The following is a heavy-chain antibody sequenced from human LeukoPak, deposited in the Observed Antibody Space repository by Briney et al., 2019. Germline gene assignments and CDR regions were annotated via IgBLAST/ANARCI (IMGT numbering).Heavy chain of an antibody. Sequence: GGSLRLSCAASGFTFDDYGMSWVRQAPGKGLEWVSGINWNGGSTGYADSVKGRFTISRDNAKNSLYLQMNSLRAEDTALYYSARGGIFGVVIQYYFDYWGQGTLVTVSS. CDR3: ARGGIFGVVIQYYFDY. CDR1: GFTFDDYG. D-gene: IGHD3-3*01. CDR2: INWNGGST. J-gene: IGHJ4*02. V-gene: IGHV3-20*04.